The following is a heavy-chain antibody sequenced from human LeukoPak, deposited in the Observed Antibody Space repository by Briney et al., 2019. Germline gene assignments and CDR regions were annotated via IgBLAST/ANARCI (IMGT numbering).Heavy chain of an antibody. J-gene: IGHJ4*02. CDR2: IYHSGST. Sequence: SETLSLTCTVSGYSISSGYYWGWIRQPPGKGLEWIGSIYHSGSTYYNPSLKSRLTISVDTSKNQFSLKLSSVTAADTAVYYCARDFWSGYSYFDYWGQGTLVTVSS. D-gene: IGHD3-3*01. V-gene: IGHV4-38-2*02. CDR1: GYSISSGYY. CDR3: ARDFWSGYSYFDY.